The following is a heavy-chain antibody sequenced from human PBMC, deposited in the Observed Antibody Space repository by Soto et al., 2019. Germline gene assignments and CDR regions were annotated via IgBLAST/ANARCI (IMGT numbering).Heavy chain of an antibody. CDR3: ARVPIVAAGEFDY. CDR2: IHQSGST. CDR1: GGSISSGY. J-gene: IGHJ4*02. D-gene: IGHD6-13*01. V-gene: IGHV4-59*01. Sequence: QVQLQESGPGLVKPSETLSLTCMVSGGSISSGYWSWIRQPPGKGLEWIGYIHQSGSTNYKPSLKSRVTLSVDTSKNQFSLKLTSVTAADTAVYYGARVPIVAAGEFDYWGQGTLVTVSS.